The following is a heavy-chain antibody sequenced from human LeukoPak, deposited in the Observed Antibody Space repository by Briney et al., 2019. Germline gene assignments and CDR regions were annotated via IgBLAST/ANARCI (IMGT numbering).Heavy chain of an antibody. Sequence: GRSLRLSCAASGFTFSSYGMHWVRQAPGKGLEWVAVIWYDGSNKYYADSVKGRFTISRDNSKNTLYLQMNGLRAEDTAVYYCARAFSSGWYDCLDYWGQGTLVTVSS. CDR2: IWYDGSNK. D-gene: IGHD6-19*01. J-gene: IGHJ4*02. V-gene: IGHV3-33*01. CDR1: GFTFSSYG. CDR3: ARAFSSGWYDCLDY.